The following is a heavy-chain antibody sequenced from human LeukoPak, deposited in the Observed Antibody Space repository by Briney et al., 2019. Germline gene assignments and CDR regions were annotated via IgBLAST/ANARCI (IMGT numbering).Heavy chain of an antibody. Sequence: SETLSLTCAVYGGSFSGYYWSWIRQPPGKGLEWIGEINRSGSTNYNPSLKSRVTISVDTSKNQFSLKLSSVTAADTAVYYCARVYSGYAWFDPWGQGTPVTVSS. V-gene: IGHV4-34*01. CDR2: INRSGST. CDR3: ARVYSGYAWFDP. CDR1: GGSFSGYY. J-gene: IGHJ5*02. D-gene: IGHD5-12*01.